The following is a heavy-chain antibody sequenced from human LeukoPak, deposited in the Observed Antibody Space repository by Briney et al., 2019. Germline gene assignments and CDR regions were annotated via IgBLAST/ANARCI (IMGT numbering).Heavy chain of an antibody. CDR2: INWNGGST. D-gene: IGHD2-8*01. Sequence: PGGSLRLSCAASGFTFSSYEMNWVRQAPGKGLEWVSGINWNGGSTGYADSVKGRFTISRDNAKNSLYLQMNSLRAEDTALYYCARPYVTPPDYWGQGTLVTVSS. J-gene: IGHJ4*02. CDR3: ARPYVTPPDY. CDR1: GFTFSSYE. V-gene: IGHV3-20*04.